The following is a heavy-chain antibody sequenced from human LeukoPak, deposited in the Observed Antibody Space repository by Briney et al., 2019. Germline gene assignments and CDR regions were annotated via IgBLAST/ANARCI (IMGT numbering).Heavy chain of an antibody. J-gene: IGHJ4*02. CDR2: IYYSGST. Sequence: PSETLSLTCTVSGGSISSSSYSWGWIRQPPGKGLEWIGSIYYSGSTYYNPSLKSRVTISVDTSKNQFSLKLSSVTAADTAVYYCARKSFHSSSYDFWGQGTLVTVSS. CDR1: GGSISSSSYS. D-gene: IGHD6-13*01. CDR3: ARKSFHSSSYDF. V-gene: IGHV4-39*07.